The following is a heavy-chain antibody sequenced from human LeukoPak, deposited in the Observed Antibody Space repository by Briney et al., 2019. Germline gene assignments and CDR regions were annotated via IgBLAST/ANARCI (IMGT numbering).Heavy chain of an antibody. D-gene: IGHD2-2*01. CDR3: ARGKVWDGCSSTSCYGNFQH. CDR2: IIPIFGTA. J-gene: IGHJ1*01. V-gene: IGHV1-69*13. Sequence: GASVKVSCKASGGTFSSYAISWVRQAPGQGLEWMGGIIPIFGTANYAQKFQGRVTITADESTSTAYMELSSLRSEDTAVYYCARGKVWDGCSSTSCYGNFQHWGQGTLVTVSS. CDR1: GGTFSSYA.